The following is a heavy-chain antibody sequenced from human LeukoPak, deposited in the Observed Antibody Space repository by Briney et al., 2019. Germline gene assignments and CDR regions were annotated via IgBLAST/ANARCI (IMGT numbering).Heavy chain of an antibody. CDR2: INDRSTYI. D-gene: IGHD2-15*01. V-gene: IGHV3-21*01. CDR1: GFTFSTHS. CDR3: ARMPHCSAATCPSGY. J-gene: IGHJ4*02. Sequence: PGGPLRLSCAASGFTFSTHSMNWVRQAPGKGLEWVSSINDRSTYIFYADSVKGRFTISRDNAKSSLYLQMNSLRPEDTAVYYCARMPHCSAATCPSGYWGRRTLVTVSS.